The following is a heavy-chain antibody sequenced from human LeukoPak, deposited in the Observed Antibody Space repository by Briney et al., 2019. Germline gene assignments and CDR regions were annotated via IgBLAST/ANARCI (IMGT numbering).Heavy chain of an antibody. CDR1: GGSISSCY. D-gene: IGHD6-13*01. CDR2: IYYSGST. Sequence: SETLSLTCTVSGGSISSCYWSWLRQPPGKGLEWIGYIYYSGSTNYNPSLKSRVTISVDTSKNQFSLKLSSVTAADTAVYYCARTIAAAGTVFDYWGQGTLVTVSS. J-gene: IGHJ4*02. V-gene: IGHV4-59*01. CDR3: ARTIAAAGTVFDY.